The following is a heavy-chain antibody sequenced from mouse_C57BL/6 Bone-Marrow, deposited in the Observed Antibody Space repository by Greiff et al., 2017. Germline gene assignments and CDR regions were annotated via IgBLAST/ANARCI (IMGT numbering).Heavy chain of an antibody. J-gene: IGHJ3*01. CDR3: ARQIYDGYPLFAY. CDR2: ISNGGGST. CDR1: GFTFSDYY. D-gene: IGHD2-3*01. Sequence: DVMLVESGGGLVQPGGSLKLSCAASGFTFSDYYMYWVRQTPEKRLEWVAYISNGGGSTYYPDTVKGRFTISRDNAKNTLYLQMSRLKSEDTAMYYCARQIYDGYPLFAYWGQGTLVTVSA. V-gene: IGHV5-12*01.